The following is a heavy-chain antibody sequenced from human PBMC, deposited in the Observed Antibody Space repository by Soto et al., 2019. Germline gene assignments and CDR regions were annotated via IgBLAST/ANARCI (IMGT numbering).Heavy chain of an antibody. CDR3: STARSGDYLTD. Sequence: QVHLQESGPGLVKPSQTLSLTCSVFGGSIRSAEDYWSWIRQPPGQGLVWIGYLPYSGETFYNPSRKNRSTLVVDTSRNQFALRLDSVTAADSAGYYCSTARSGDYLTDWGQGTLVTVSS. CDR1: GGSIRSAEDY. D-gene: IGHD4-17*01. V-gene: IGHV4-30-4*01. CDR2: LPYSGET. J-gene: IGHJ4*02.